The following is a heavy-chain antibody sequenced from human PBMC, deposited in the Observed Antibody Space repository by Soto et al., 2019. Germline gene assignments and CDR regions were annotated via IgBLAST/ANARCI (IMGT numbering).Heavy chain of an antibody. CDR2: IWYDGSNK. CDR1: GFTFSSYG. CDR3: ARDHLRYSGYDQTQGY. Sequence: GGSLRLSCAASGFTFSSYGMHWVRQAPGKGLEWVAVIWYDGSNKYYADSVKGRFTISRDNSKNTLYLQMNSLRAEDTAVYYCARDHLRYSGYDQTQGYWGQGTLVTVSS. D-gene: IGHD5-12*01. J-gene: IGHJ4*02. V-gene: IGHV3-33*01.